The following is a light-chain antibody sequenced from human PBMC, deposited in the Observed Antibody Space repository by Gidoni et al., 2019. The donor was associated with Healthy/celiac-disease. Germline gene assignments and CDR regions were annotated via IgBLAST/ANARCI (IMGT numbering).Light chain of an antibody. V-gene: IGLV1-40*01. CDR2: GNS. CDR3: QSYDSSLSGSGVV. CDR1: SSNIGAGYD. Sequence: QSVLTQPPSVSGAPGQRVTISCTGSSSNIGAGYDVHWYQQLPGTAPKLLIYGNSNRPSGVPDRFSGSKSGTSASLAITVLQAEDEADYYCQSYDSSLSGSGVVFGGGTKLTVL. J-gene: IGLJ2*01.